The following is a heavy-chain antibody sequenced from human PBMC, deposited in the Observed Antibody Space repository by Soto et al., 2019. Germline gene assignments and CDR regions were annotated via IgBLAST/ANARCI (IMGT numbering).Heavy chain of an antibody. Sequence: GASVKVSCKASGYTFTSYAMHWVRQAPGQRLEWMGWINAGNGNTKYSQKFQGRVTITRDTSASTAYMELSSLRSEDTAVYYCARDTSILTGYYKRPYYGMDVWGQGTTVTVSS. V-gene: IGHV1-3*01. J-gene: IGHJ6*02. CDR3: ARDTSILTGYYKRPYYGMDV. CDR1: GYTFTSYA. D-gene: IGHD3-9*01. CDR2: INAGNGNT.